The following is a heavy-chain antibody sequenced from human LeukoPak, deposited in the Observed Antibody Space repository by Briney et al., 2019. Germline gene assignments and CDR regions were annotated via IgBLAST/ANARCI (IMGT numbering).Heavy chain of an antibody. D-gene: IGHD6-19*01. V-gene: IGHV3-21*06. CDR3: ARDPDSSGSGWYYLDY. CDR2: ISSSSSSI. CDR1: GFTFSGHS. J-gene: IGHJ4*02. Sequence: PAGSLSLSCAASGFTFSGHSMNWVRPAQGKGLDWVSFISSSSSSIYYADAVKGRFTISRDNAKNSLYLQMNSLRAEDTAVYYCARDPDSSGSGWYYLDYWGQGSLVTVSS.